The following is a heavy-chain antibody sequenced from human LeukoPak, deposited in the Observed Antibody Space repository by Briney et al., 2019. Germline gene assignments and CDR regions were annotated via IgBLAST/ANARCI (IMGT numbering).Heavy chain of an antibody. Sequence: GGSLRLSCAASGFTFSSYAMHWVRQAPGKGLDWVAVISYDGSNEYYTDSVKGRFIISRDNSKNTLYLQMNSLRAEDTAVYYCAKDAIFGVAANYYYYYMGVWGKGTTVTVSS. D-gene: IGHD3-3*01. J-gene: IGHJ6*03. CDR2: ISYDGSNE. V-gene: IGHV3-30*04. CDR1: GFTFSSYA. CDR3: AKDAIFGVAANYYYYYMGV.